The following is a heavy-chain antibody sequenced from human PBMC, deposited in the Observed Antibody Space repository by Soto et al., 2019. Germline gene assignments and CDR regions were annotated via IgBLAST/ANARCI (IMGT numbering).Heavy chain of an antibody. V-gene: IGHV3-30*18. J-gene: IGHJ4*02. CDR1: GFTFSSYG. Sequence: GGSLRLSCAASGFTFSSYGMHWVRQAPGKGLEWVAVISYDGSNKYYADSVKGRFTISRDNSKNTLYLQMNSLRAEDTAVYYCAKALGVTPHLYYFDYWGQGTLVTVSS. D-gene: IGHD4-4*01. CDR3: AKALGVTPHLYYFDY. CDR2: ISYDGSNK.